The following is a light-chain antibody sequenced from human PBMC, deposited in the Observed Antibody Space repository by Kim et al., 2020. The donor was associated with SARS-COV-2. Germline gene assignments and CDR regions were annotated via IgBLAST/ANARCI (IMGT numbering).Light chain of an antibody. CDR3: QQYYSPPWT. J-gene: IGKJ1*01. CDR2: WAS. Sequence: DIVMTQSPDSLALSLGERATINCKSSQNVLYSSNNKICLAWYQQKPGQPPKLLIYWASTRASGVPDRFSGSGSGTDFTLTISSLQAEDVAVYYCQQYYSPPWTFGQGTKVDIK. V-gene: IGKV4-1*01. CDR1: QNVLYSSNNKIC.